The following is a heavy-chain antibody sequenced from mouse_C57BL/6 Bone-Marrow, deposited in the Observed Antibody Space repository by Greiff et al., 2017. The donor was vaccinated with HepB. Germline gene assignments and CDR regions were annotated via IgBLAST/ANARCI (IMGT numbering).Heavy chain of an antibody. J-gene: IGHJ4*01. Sequence: EVQGVESGGDLVKPGGSLKLSCAASGFTFSSYGMSWVRQTPDKRLEWVATISSGGSYTYYPDSVKGRFTISRDNAKNTLYLQMSSLKSEDTAMYYCASYYYGSSYFAMDYWGQGTSVTVSS. CDR3: ASYYYGSSYFAMDY. CDR2: ISSGGSYT. V-gene: IGHV5-6*01. D-gene: IGHD1-1*01. CDR1: GFTFSSYG.